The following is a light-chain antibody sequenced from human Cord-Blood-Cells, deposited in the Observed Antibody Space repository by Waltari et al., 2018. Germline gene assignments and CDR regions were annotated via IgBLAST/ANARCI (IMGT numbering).Light chain of an antibody. V-gene: IGKV1-39*01. CDR2: AAS. CDR3: QQSYSTHWT. J-gene: IGKJ1*01. CDR1: QSISSY. Sequence: DIQMTQSPSSLSASVGDRVTITCRASQSISSYLNWYQQKPGEAPKLLIYAASSLQSGVPSRFSGSGSGTDFTLTISSPQPEDFATYYCQQSYSTHWTFGQGTKVEIK.